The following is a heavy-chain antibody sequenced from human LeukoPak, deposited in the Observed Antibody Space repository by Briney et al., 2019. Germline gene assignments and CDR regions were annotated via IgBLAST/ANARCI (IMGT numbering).Heavy chain of an antibody. CDR3: ARSMVLEGNDPWIFDY. V-gene: IGHV3-48*03. J-gene: IGHJ4*02. CDR1: GFTFSSYE. Sequence: GGSLRLSCAASGFTFSSYEMNWVRQAPGKGLEWVSCISRSGSNIYYADSVKGRFTISRDNSKSSLYLQMNTLRAEDTAVYYCARSMVLEGNDPWIFDYWGQGTLVTVSA. CDR2: ISRSGSNI. D-gene: IGHD1-1*01.